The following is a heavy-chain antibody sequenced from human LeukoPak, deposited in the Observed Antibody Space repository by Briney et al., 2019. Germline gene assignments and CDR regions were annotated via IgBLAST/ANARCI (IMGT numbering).Heavy chain of an antibody. V-gene: IGHV3-74*01. J-gene: IGHJ4*02. CDR2: ITSHGSST. Sequence: GGSLRLSCAASGFTFSSYWMNWVRQAPGKGLVWVSRITSHGSSTSYADSVKGRFTTSRDNAKNTLYLQMNRLRAEDTAVYYCARVNIVAVPAALGSYSGTWHDVGFDYWGQGALVTVSS. CDR3: ARVNIVAVPAALGSYSGTWHDVGFDY. CDR1: GFTFSSYW. D-gene: IGHD2-2*01.